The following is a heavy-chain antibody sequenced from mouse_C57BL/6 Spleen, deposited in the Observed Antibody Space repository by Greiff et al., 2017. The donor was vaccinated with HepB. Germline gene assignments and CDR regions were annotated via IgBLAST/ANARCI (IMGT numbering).Heavy chain of an antibody. Sequence: QVQLKQSGAELAKPGASVKLSCKASGYTFTSYWMHWVKQRPGQGLEWIGYINPSSGYTKYNQKFKDKATLTADKSSSTAYMQLSSLTYEDSAVYDCARCGKQDYYAMDYWGQGTSVTVSS. J-gene: IGHJ4*01. CDR3: ARCGKQDYYAMDY. CDR1: GYTFTSYW. D-gene: IGHD1-1*01. CDR2: INPSSGYT. V-gene: IGHV1-7*01.